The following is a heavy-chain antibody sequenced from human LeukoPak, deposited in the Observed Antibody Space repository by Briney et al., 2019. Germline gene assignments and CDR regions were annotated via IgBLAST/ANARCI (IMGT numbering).Heavy chain of an antibody. Sequence: GGSLRLSCAASGFTFSSYGMHWVRQAPGKGLEWVAVISYDGSNKYYADSVKGRFTISRDNSKNTLYLQMNSLRAEDTAVYYCAKDRTPAAFNWFDPWGQGTLVTVSS. CDR2: ISYDGSNK. CDR1: GFTFSSYG. CDR3: AKDRTPAAFNWFDP. J-gene: IGHJ5*02. V-gene: IGHV3-30*18. D-gene: IGHD6-13*01.